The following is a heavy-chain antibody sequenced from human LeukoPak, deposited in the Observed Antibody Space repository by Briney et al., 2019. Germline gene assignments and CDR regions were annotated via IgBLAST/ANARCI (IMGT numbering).Heavy chain of an antibody. CDR3: ARVHYVNYYGMDV. CDR1: GFTFSSYG. CDR2: IWYDGSNK. Sequence: PGRSLRLSCAASGFTFSSYGMHWVRQAPGKGLECVAVIWYDGSNKYYADSVKGRFTISRDNSKNTLYLQMNSLRAEDTAVYYCARVHYVNYYGMDVWGQGTTVTVSS. D-gene: IGHD4-17*01. V-gene: IGHV3-33*01. J-gene: IGHJ6*02.